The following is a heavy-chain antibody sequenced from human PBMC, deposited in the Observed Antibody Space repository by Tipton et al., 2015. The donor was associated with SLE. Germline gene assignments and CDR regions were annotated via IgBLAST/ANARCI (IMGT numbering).Heavy chain of an antibody. CDR1: GGPISRYS. CDR3: ATGRGADGYYTYGLDV. Sequence: TLSLTCTVSGGPISRYSWNWIRQPAGKGLEWIGHVSSRGRPTYHPPLKSRVTISFDTSKNQFSLRLTSVTAADTAVYYCATGRGADGYYTYGLDVWGQGATVTVSS. J-gene: IGHJ6*02. CDR2: VSSRGRP. V-gene: IGHV4-4*07. D-gene: IGHD1-26*01.